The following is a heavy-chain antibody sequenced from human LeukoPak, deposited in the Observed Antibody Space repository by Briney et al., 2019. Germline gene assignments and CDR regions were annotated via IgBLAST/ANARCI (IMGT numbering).Heavy chain of an antibody. D-gene: IGHD3-3*01. V-gene: IGHV3-73*01. Sequence: GGSLRLSCAASGFIFSDSAMHWVRQASGKGLEWIGHVRSKPNNYATEYAASVKGRFTISRDDSENTAYLQMNSLKAEDTAVYYCSSPAHDFDVWSGYYSFWGPGILVTVSS. CDR2: VRSKPNNYAT. CDR1: GFIFSDSA. CDR3: SSPAHDFDVWSGYYSF. J-gene: IGHJ4*02.